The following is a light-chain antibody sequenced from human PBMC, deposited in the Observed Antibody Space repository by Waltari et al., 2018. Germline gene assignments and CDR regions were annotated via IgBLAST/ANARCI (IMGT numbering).Light chain of an antibody. Sequence: SYVLTQPPSVSVAPGQPARITCGGNNLGGKSVPGYQQKPGQAPVLVVYDDRDRPSGIPGRFSGSNSGNTATLTISRVEAGDEADYYCQVWDNTSDRVVFGGGTRLTVL. CDR2: DDR. J-gene: IGLJ2*01. CDR3: QVWDNTSDRVV. CDR1: NLGGKS. V-gene: IGLV3-21*02.